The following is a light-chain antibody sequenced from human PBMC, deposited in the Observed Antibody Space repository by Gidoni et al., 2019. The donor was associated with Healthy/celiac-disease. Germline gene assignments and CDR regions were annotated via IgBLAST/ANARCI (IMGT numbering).Light chain of an antibody. Sequence: DIQLTQSPSSLSASVGDRVTSTCRASQSISSYLNWYQQKPGKAPKLLSYAASSLQSGVPSRFSGSGSGTDVTLTISSLQPEDFATYYCQQSYSTLYTFGQGTKLEIK. CDR2: AAS. J-gene: IGKJ2*01. CDR3: QQSYSTLYT. V-gene: IGKV1-39*01. CDR1: QSISSY.